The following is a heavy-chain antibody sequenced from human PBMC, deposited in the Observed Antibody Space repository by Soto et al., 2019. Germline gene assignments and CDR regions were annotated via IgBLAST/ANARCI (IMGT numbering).Heavy chain of an antibody. CDR1: GFTFDDYA. CDR2: ISWNSGSI. CDR3: AKDRDGTTGTTYYYGMDV. V-gene: IGHV3-9*01. J-gene: IGHJ6*02. Sequence: EVQLVESGGGLVQPGRSLRLSCAASGFTFDDYAMHWVRQAPGKGLEWVSGISWNSGSIGYADSVKGRFTISRDNAKHSLYLQMNSLRAEDTALYYCAKDRDGTTGTTYYYGMDVWGHGTTVTVSS. D-gene: IGHD1-1*01.